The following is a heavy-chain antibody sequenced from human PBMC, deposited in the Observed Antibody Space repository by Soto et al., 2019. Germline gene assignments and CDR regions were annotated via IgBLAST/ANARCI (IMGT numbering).Heavy chain of an antibody. J-gene: IGHJ3*02. CDR3: ARGWLGYCSSTSCYDAFDI. CDR2: INPNSGGT. V-gene: IGHV1-2*04. Sequence: ASVKVSCKASGYTFTGYYMHWVRQAPGQGLEWMGWINPNSGGTNYAQKFQGWVTMTRDTSISTAYMELSRLRSDDTAVYYCARGWLGYCSSTSCYDAFDIWGQRTTVTVSS. CDR1: GYTFTGYY. D-gene: IGHD2-2*01.